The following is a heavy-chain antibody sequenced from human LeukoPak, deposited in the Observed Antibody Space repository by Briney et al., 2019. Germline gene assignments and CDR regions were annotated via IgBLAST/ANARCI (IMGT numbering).Heavy chain of an antibody. Sequence: GGSLRLSCAVSGITLSNYGMSWVRQAPGKGLEWVAGISDSGGNTKYADSVKGRFTISRDNARNSLSLQMNSLRAEDTAVYYCVRDGGVSGYDLLDYWGQGTLVTVSS. V-gene: IGHV3-23*01. D-gene: IGHD5-12*01. J-gene: IGHJ4*02. CDR1: GITLSNYG. CDR2: ISDSGGNT. CDR3: VRDGGVSGYDLLDY.